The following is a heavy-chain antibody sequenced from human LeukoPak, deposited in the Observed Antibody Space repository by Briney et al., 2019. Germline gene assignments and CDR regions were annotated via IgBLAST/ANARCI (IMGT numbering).Heavy chain of an antibody. Sequence: SVKVSCKASGGTFSTFALSWVRQAPGQGPDWMGGIIPILGTANYAQKFQGRVTITADESTSTAYMELSSLTSEDTAVYYRATSPTGYSPGYWGQGTLVTVSS. CDR2: IIPILGTA. CDR3: ATSPTGYSPGY. D-gene: IGHD4-23*01. CDR1: GGTFSTFA. V-gene: IGHV1-69*13. J-gene: IGHJ4*02.